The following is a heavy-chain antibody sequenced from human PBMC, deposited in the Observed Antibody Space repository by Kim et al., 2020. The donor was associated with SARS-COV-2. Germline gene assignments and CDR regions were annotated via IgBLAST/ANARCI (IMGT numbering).Heavy chain of an antibody. Sequence: SETLSLTCTVSGGSISSSSYYWGWIRQPPGKGLEWIGSIYYSGSTYYNPSLKSRVTISVDTSKNQFSLKLSSVTAADTAVYYCARYLRFYYGPPIHWGQGTLVTVSS. J-gene: IGHJ4*02. CDR1: GGSISSSSYY. CDR3: ARYLRFYYGPPIH. D-gene: IGHD3-10*01. V-gene: IGHV4-39*01. CDR2: IYYSGST.